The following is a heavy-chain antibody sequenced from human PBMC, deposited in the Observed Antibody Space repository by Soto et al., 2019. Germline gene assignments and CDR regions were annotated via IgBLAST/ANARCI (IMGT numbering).Heavy chain of an antibody. CDR3: AKDMNWGGMTTIHYFDS. D-gene: IGHD4-17*01. Sequence: GGSLRLSCVASGFTADDYAMHWVRQAPGKGLEWVSGISSNSDTIDYADSVKGRFTISRDNAKNSLFLQMNSLRPEDTALYYCAKDMNWGGMTTIHYFDSWGQGTLVTVSS. CDR2: ISSNSDTI. V-gene: IGHV3-9*02. J-gene: IGHJ4*02. CDR1: GFTADDYA.